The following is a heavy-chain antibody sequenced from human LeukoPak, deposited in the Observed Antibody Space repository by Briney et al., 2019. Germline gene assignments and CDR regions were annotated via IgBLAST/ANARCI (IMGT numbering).Heavy chain of an antibody. Sequence: GGSLKLSCAASGFTFNNYAMSWVRQAPGMGLEWLSYVSGSGGATYYAASVKGRFTISRDNSKNTVYLQMGSLRAEDTAVYYCAKNRGGTYKYYMDVWGNGTTVTVSS. CDR3: AKNRGGTYKYYMDV. CDR2: VSGSGGAT. D-gene: IGHD1-1*01. CDR1: GFTFNNYA. J-gene: IGHJ6*03. V-gene: IGHV3-23*01.